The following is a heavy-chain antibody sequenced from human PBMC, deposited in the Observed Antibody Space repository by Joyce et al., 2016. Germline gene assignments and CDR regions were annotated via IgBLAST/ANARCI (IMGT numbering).Heavy chain of an antibody. V-gene: IGHV3-43*01. CDR2: ISWETTTT. Sequence: EVQLLESGGVVVHPGGSLRLSCAGSGFKFDDYTMSWVRQAPGKGLEWVSLISWETTTTYYVDSVKGRCTISRDNSKNSLYLQMNNLRIEDTAVYYCAKNIGLGDGFNFGYWGQGTLVTVSS. D-gene: IGHD5-24*01. CDR3: AKNIGLGDGFNFGY. CDR1: GFKFDDYT. J-gene: IGHJ4*02.